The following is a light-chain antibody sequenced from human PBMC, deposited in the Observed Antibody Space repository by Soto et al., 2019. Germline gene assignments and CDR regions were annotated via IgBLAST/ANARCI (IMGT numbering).Light chain of an antibody. CDR1: SSDVGGYNR. Sequence: QSALTQPPSVSGSPGQSVAISCTGTSSDVGGYNRVSWYQQAPGKAPKLLIYDVSNRPSGGSTRFSGSKSGNTASLTISGLQAEDEADYYCTSYASGNAYVFGPGTKLTVL. CDR3: TSYASGNAYV. CDR2: DVS. J-gene: IGLJ1*01. V-gene: IGLV2-18*02.